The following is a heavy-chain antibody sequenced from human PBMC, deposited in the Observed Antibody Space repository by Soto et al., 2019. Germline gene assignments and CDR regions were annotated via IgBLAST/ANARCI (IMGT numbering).Heavy chain of an antibody. CDR1: GGSISSYY. V-gene: IGHV4-59*01. CDR2: IYYSGST. CDR3: ARTRVLTGLDP. J-gene: IGHJ5*02. D-gene: IGHD2-21*02. Sequence: PSETLSLTCTVSGGSISSYYWIWIRQPPGKGLEWIGYIYYSGSTNYNPSLKSRVTISVDTSKNQFSLKLSSVTAADTAVYYCARTRVLTGLDPWGQGTLVTVSS.